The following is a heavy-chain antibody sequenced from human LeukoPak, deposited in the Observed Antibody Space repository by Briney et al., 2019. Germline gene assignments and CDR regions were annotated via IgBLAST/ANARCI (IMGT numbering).Heavy chain of an antibody. V-gene: IGHV4-59*08. CDR2: IYYSGST. J-gene: IGHJ4*02. CDR1: GGSISSYY. CDR3: ARALTIFGVVHLDY. Sequence: SETLSLTCTVSGGSISSYYWSWIRQPPGKGLEWIGYIYYSGSTNYNPSLKSRVTISVDTSKNQFSLKLSSVAAADTAVYYCARALTIFGVVHLDYWGQGTLVTVSS. D-gene: IGHD3-3*01.